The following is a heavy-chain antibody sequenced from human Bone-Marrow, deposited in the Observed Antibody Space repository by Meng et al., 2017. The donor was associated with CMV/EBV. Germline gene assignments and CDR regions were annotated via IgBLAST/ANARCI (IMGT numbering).Heavy chain of an antibody. Sequence: GESLKISCAASGFTFSSYWMHWVRQAPGKGLVWVSRINSDGSSTSYADSVKGRFTISRDNAKNTLYLQMNSLRAEDTAVYYCARGAWYYDSSGLGYWGQGELVTVSS. J-gene: IGHJ4*02. V-gene: IGHV3-74*01. D-gene: IGHD3-22*01. CDR1: GFTFSSYW. CDR3: ARGAWYYDSSGLGY. CDR2: INSDGSST.